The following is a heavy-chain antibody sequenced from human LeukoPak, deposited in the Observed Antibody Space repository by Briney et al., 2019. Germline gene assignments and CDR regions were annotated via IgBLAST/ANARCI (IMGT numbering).Heavy chain of an antibody. D-gene: IGHD3-10*01. Sequence: SETLSLTCTVSGGSISSYYWSWIRQPAGTALEWIGRIYTSGTITYNPSLKSRVTMSVDTSKNQFSLKLSSVTAADTAVYYCAREMEDKSFSFGELRKNYYYYMDVWGKGTTVTASS. V-gene: IGHV4-4*07. J-gene: IGHJ6*03. CDR2: IYTSGTI. CDR1: GGSISSYY. CDR3: AREMEDKSFSFGELRKNYYYYMDV.